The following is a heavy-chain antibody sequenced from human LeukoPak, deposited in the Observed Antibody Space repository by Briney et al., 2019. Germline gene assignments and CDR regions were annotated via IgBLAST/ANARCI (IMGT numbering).Heavy chain of an antibody. D-gene: IGHD3-3*01. Sequence: GESLKISCKASEYSFSSHRIGWVRQMPGKGLEWMGIIYPGDSDTRYSPSFQGQVTISADKSISTAYLQWSSLKASDTAMYYCARHPIPITIFGVVTHFDYWGQGTLVTVSS. CDR2: IYPGDSDT. CDR3: ARHPIPITIFGVVTHFDY. V-gene: IGHV5-51*01. J-gene: IGHJ4*02. CDR1: EYSFSSHR.